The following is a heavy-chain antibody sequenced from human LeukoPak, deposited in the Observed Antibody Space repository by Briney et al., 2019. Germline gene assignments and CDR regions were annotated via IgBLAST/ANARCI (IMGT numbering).Heavy chain of an antibody. J-gene: IGHJ4*02. Sequence: GASVKVSCKASGYTFTNYDINWVRQATGQGLEWMGWMNPSNGNRDYAQKFQGRVTMTRDTSITTAYMELSSLRSEGTAVYYCVRGRDWRGSGSYNRDYWGQGTLVTVSS. CDR2: MNPSNGNR. CDR3: VRGRDWRGSGSYNRDY. V-gene: IGHV1-8*01. CDR1: GYTFTNYD. D-gene: IGHD3-10*01.